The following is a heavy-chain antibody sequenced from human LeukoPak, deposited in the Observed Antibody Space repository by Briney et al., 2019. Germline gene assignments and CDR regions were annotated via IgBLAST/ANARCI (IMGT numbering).Heavy chain of an antibody. J-gene: IGHJ4*02. D-gene: IGHD2-21*01. CDR3: ARTYFCFDY. Sequence: GGSLRLSCAASGLTFSDSWMSWVRQTPGKGLEWVANIKHDGSEKYYVDSVKGRFTISRDNAKNSLYLQMNSLRAEDTAVYYCARTYFCFDYWGQGILVTVSA. V-gene: IGHV3-7*05. CDR2: IKHDGSEK. CDR1: GLTFSDSW.